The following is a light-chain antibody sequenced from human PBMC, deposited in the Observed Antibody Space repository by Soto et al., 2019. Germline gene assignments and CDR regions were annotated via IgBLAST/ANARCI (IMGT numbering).Light chain of an antibody. CDR3: QQYNNWPPWT. Sequence: EIVLTQSPDTLSLSPGERATLSCWASHSVTTHLAWFQQRPGQAPRLLIYDASTRATGSPARFSGSGSGTEFTLTISSLQSEDFAVYYCQQYNNWPPWTFGQGTKVDIK. CDR2: DAS. V-gene: IGKV3-15*01. J-gene: IGKJ1*01. CDR1: HSVTTH.